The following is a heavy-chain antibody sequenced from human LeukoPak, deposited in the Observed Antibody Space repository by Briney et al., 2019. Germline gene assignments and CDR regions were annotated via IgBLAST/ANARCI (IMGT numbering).Heavy chain of an antibody. CDR1: GGSFSGYY. CDR3: ASARTSSRSWFTFDY. V-gene: IGHV4-39*01. J-gene: IGHJ4*02. D-gene: IGHD6-13*01. Sequence: SETLSLTCAVYGGSFSGYYWGWIRQPPGKWLEWIGSIYYSGSTYYNPSLKSRVTISVDTSKNQLSMKLSSVTAADTAVYYCASARTSSRSWFTFDYWGQGSLVTVSS. CDR2: IYYSGST.